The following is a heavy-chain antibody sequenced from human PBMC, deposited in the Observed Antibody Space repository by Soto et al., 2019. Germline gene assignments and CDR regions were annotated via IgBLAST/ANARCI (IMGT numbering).Heavy chain of an antibody. D-gene: IGHD3-10*01. CDR2: SKNKADSYTT. V-gene: IGHV3-72*01. Sequence: EVQLVESGGGLVQPGGSLRLSCEASGFTFSDHYMDWVRQAPGKGLEWVGRSKNKADSYTTEYAASVKGRFTISRDGSKNSLFLQMKSMKTGDTAVYDCTVWGSGNDFGAAWGQGILVTVSS. CDR3: TVWGSGNDFGAA. CDR1: GFTFSDHY. J-gene: IGHJ4*02.